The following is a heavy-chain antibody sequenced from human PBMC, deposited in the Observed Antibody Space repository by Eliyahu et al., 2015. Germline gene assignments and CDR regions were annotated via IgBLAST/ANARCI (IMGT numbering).Heavy chain of an antibody. CDR1: GXXXTSXW. CDR2: IDPSDSYT. V-gene: IGHV5-10-1*03. CDR3: ARHSHEYSSSAGWFDP. D-gene: IGHD6-6*01. J-gene: IGHJ5*02. Sequence: EVQLVQSGAEVKKPGEXLRXSCKGSGXXXTSXWISWLRQXPGKGLEWXGRIDPSDSYTNYSPSFQGHVTISADKSISTAYLQWSSLKASDTAMYYCARHSHEYSSSAGWFDPWGQGTLVTVSS.